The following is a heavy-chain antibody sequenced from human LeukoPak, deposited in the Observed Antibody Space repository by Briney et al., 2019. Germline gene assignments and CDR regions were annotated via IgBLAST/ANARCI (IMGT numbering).Heavy chain of an antibody. Sequence: ASVKVSCKASGYTFTGSYMHWVRQAPGQGLEWMGWINPNSGGTNYAQKFQGRVTMTRDTSISTAYMELSRLRSDDTAVYYCARGTRDYDYVWGSYRHYYFDYWGQGTLVTVSS. D-gene: IGHD3-16*02. CDR1: GYTFTGSY. CDR2: INPNSGGT. CDR3: ARGTRDYDYVWGSYRHYYFDY. V-gene: IGHV1-2*02. J-gene: IGHJ4*02.